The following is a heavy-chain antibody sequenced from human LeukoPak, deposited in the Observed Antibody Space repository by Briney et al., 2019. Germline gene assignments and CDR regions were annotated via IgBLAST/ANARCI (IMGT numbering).Heavy chain of an antibody. D-gene: IGHD6-6*01. V-gene: IGHV1-3*01. J-gene: IGHJ4*02. Sequence: ASVKVSCKASGYTFTSYAMHWVRQAPGQRLEWMGWINAGNGNTKYSQKFQGRVTITRDRSASTAYMELSSLRSEDTAVYYCARGSSSGIDYWGQGTLVTVSS. CDR3: ARGSSSGIDY. CDR2: INAGNGNT. CDR1: GYTFTSYA.